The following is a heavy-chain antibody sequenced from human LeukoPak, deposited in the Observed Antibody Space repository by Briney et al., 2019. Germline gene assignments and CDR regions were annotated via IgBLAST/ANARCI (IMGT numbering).Heavy chain of an antibody. D-gene: IGHD2-2*01. V-gene: IGHV1-18*01. J-gene: IGHJ6*02. CDR1: GYTFTSYG. CDR2: ISAYNGNT. CDR3: ATTPSAARTYYYYYGMDV. Sequence: ASVKVSCKASGYTFTSYGISWVRQAPGQGLEWMGWISAYNGNTNYAQKLQGRVTMTEDTSTDTAYMELSSLRSEDTAVYYCATTPSAARTYYYYYGMDVWGQGTTVTVSS.